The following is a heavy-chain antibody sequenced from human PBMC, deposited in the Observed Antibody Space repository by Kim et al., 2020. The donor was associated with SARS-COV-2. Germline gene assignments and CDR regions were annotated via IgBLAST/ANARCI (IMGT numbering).Heavy chain of an antibody. V-gene: IGHV3-9*01. CDR3: AKDGGSMVRGDLYYYGMDV. Sequence: GGSLRLSCAASGFTFDDYAMHWVRQAPGKGLEWVSGISWNSGSIGYADSVKGRFTISRDNAKNSLYLQMNSLRAEDTALYYCAKDGGSMVRGDLYYYGMDVWGQGTTVTVSS. CDR2: ISWNSGSI. D-gene: IGHD3-10*01. CDR1: GFTFDDYA. J-gene: IGHJ6*02.